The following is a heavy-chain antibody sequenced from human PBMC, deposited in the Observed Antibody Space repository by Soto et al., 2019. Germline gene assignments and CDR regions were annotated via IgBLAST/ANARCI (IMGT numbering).Heavy chain of an antibody. V-gene: IGHV4-34*01. CDR3: ARVLGGNFDY. Sequence: SETLSLTCAVYGGSFSGYYWSWIRQPPGKGLEWIGEINHSGSTNYNPSLKSRVTISVDTSKNQFSLKLSSVTAADTAVYYCARVLGGNFDYWGQGTLVTVS. J-gene: IGHJ4*02. D-gene: IGHD2-15*01. CDR2: INHSGST. CDR1: GGSFSGYY.